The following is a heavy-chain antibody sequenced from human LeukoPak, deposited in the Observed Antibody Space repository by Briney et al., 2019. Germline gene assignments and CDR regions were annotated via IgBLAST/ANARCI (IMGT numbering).Heavy chain of an antibody. V-gene: IGHV3-20*04. D-gene: IGHD3-10*01. Sequence: GGSLRLSCVASGFTFDDYGISWVRQAPGKGLEWVSRIHWNSGSTRYVDSVKGRFTISRDNSKNTLYLQMNSLRAEDTAVYYCATPVPHGSDPSLYYYYMDVWGKGTTVTISS. CDR1: GFTFDDYG. CDR3: ATPVPHGSDPSLYYYYMDV. J-gene: IGHJ6*03. CDR2: IHWNSGST.